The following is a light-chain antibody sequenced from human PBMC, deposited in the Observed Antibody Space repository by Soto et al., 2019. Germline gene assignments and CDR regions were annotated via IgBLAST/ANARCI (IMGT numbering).Light chain of an antibody. J-gene: IGKJ1*01. CDR1: QSVSSNY. Sequence: EIVLTQSPATLSLSPGETAHLSCGASQSVSSNYVAWFHQKPGQAPRLLFYAASSRAMGVPDRFTGSGSGTDFTLTINRLEPEEFAVYYCQQYGRSPTFGPGTKVDIK. CDR2: AAS. V-gene: IGKV3-20*01. CDR3: QQYGRSPT.